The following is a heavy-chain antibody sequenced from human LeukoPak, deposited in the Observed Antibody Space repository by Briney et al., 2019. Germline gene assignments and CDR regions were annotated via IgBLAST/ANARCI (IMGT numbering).Heavy chain of an antibody. D-gene: IGHD3-22*01. CDR3: ARNHDSSGYADAPGYFDY. CDR2: INWNSNYI. CDR1: GFTFDDYA. V-gene: IGHV3-9*01. J-gene: IGHJ4*02. Sequence: GGSLRLSCAASGFTFDDYAMHWVRQGPGKGLEWVSGINWNSNYIGYADSVKGRFTISRDNAKNSLYLQMNSLRAEDTAVYYCARNHDSSGYADAPGYFDYWGQGTLVTVSS.